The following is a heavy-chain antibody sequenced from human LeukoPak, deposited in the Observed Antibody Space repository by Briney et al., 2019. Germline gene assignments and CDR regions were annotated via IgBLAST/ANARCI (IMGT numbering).Heavy chain of an antibody. V-gene: IGHV3-23*01. CDR3: ARGVYCSSASCYRGLDY. J-gene: IGHJ4*02. D-gene: IGHD2-2*01. CDR2: FSGSGGNT. Sequence: GGSLRLSCAASGFTFSSYAMSWVRQAPGKGLEWVSTFSGSGGNTYYADSVKGRFTISRDNSRNTLSLQMNSLRSEDTAVYYCARGVYCSSASCYRGLDYWGQGTLVTVSS. CDR1: GFTFSSYA.